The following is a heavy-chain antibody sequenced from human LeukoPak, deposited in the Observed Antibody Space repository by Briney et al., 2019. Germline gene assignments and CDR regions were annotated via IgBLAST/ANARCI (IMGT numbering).Heavy chain of an antibody. V-gene: IGHV3-11*01. CDR2: ISCSGSTI. Sequence: GGSLRLSCAASGFTSSDYYMSWIRQAPGKGLEWVSYISCSGSTIYYADSVKGRFTISRDNAKNSLYLQMNSLRAEDTAVYYCAKRWGPAAATNAFDIWGQGTMVIVSS. J-gene: IGHJ3*02. CDR3: AKRWGPAAATNAFDI. CDR1: GFTSSDYY. D-gene: IGHD2-2*01.